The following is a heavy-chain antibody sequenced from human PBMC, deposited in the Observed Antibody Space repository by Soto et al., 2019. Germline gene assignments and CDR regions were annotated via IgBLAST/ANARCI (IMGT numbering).Heavy chain of an antibody. Sequence: EVQLLESGGGLVKPGGSLRLSCAASGFTFSKYAMSWVRLAPGKGLEWVSSLSANGGITDYADSVKGRFTISRDNFQNILSLQMDSLTGDDTALYFCAKDKYTDSVRKVWFFDYWGRGTLVTVSS. CDR1: GFTFSKYA. D-gene: IGHD2-15*01. J-gene: IGHJ2*01. V-gene: IGHV3-23*01. CDR3: AKDKYTDSVRKVWFFDY. CDR2: LSANGGIT.